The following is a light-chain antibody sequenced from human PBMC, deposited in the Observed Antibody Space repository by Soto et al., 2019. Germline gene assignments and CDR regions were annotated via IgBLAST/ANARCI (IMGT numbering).Light chain of an antibody. CDR2: QAS. CDR1: QSISSW. Sequence: DIQMTQSPSTLSASVGDRVTITCRASQSISSWLAWYQQKPGEAPKLLIYQASSLEAGVPSRFSGGGSWTEFTLTISSLLPDDVATYFCQHYNSFTWTFGQGTKVEIK. V-gene: IGKV1-5*03. CDR3: QHYNSFTWT. J-gene: IGKJ1*01.